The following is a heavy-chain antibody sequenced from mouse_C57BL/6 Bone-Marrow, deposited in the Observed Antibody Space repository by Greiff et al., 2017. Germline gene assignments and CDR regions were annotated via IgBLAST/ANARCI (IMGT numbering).Heavy chain of an antibody. V-gene: IGHV14-2*01. CDR2: IDPEDGET. Sequence: VQLQQSGAELVKPGASVKLSCTASGFNIKDYYMHWVKQRPEQGLEWVGRIDPEDGETKYAPKVQGKVTISADTSSNTAYLQISSLTSEDTAVYYCARGVYYDYPAWFAYWGQGTLVTVSA. CDR1: GFNIKDYY. J-gene: IGHJ3*01. D-gene: IGHD2-4*01. CDR3: ARGVYYDYPAWFAY.